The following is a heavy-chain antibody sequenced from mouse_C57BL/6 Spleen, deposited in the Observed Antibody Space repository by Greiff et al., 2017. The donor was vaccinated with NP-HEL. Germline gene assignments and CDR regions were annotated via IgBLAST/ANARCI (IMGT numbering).Heavy chain of an antibody. D-gene: IGHD4-1*01. Sequence: EVQLQQSGPELVKPGASVKISCKASGNTFTDYYMNWVKQSHGKSLEWIGDINPNNGGTSYNQKFKGKATLTVDKSSSTAYMELRSLTSEDSAVYYCARRDAGTCFDYWGQGTTLTVSS. V-gene: IGHV1-26*01. J-gene: IGHJ2*01. CDR1: GNTFTDYY. CDR3: ARRDAGTCFDY. CDR2: INPNNGGT.